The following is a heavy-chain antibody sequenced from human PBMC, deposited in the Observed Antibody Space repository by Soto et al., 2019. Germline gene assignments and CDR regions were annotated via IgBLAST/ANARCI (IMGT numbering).Heavy chain of an antibody. J-gene: IGHJ5*02. Sequence: PVGSLSLSCSSSVFTFEDYAVHCVRQSSRKGLEWVSFINADGSDRYYADSVKGRFTISRDNTKGSFYLQMDRLRLEDTAIYYCATEKFYLDYSPIDAWGQGTLVTVSS. D-gene: IGHD1-26*01. CDR2: INADGSDR. V-gene: IGHV3-43D*04. CDR3: ATEKFYLDYSPIDA. CDR1: VFTFEDYA.